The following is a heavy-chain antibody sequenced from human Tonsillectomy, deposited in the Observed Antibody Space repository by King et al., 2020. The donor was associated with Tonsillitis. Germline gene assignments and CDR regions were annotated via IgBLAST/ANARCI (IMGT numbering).Heavy chain of an antibody. CDR2: ISYDGSEK. Sequence: VQLVESGGGVVQPGRSLRLSCAASGFTFSDFALHWVRQAPGKGLELVAVISYDGSEKYCADSVKGRCTISRDNSKSTLDLQMNSLRTDDTAVYYCAIFGSSAWTGFSGYWGQGTLVTVSS. V-gene: IGHV3-30-3*01. CDR1: GFTFSDFA. D-gene: IGHD6-19*01. J-gene: IGHJ4*02. CDR3: AIFGSSAWTGFSGY.